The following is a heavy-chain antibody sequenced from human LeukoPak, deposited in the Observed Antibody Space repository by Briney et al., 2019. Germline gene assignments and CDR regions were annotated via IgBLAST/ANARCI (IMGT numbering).Heavy chain of an antibody. CDR2: INPNSGDT. J-gene: IGHJ4*02. CDR1: GYSFTGYY. V-gene: IGHV1-2*02. D-gene: IGHD1-14*01. CDR3: AGRNNQFFDY. Sequence: ASVKVSCKASGYSFTGYYMHWMRQAPGQGLEWMGWINPNSGDTNYAQKFQGRVTMTRDTSITTAYMELSRLRSDDTAVYYCAGRNNQFFDYWGQGTLVTVPS.